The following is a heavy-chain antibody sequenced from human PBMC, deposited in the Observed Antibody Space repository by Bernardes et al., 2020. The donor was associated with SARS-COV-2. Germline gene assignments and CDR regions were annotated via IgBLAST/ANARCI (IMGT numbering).Heavy chain of an antibody. Sequence: GESLKISCKGSGYSFTSYWISWVRQMPGKGLEWMGRIDPSDSYTNYSPSFQGHVTISADKSISTAYLQWSSLKASDTAMYYCARPGYSSGIDYYYGMDVWGQGTTVTVSS. CDR2: IDPSDSYT. J-gene: IGHJ6*02. CDR1: GYSFTSYW. CDR3: ARPGYSSGIDYYYGMDV. D-gene: IGHD6-19*01. V-gene: IGHV5-10-1*01.